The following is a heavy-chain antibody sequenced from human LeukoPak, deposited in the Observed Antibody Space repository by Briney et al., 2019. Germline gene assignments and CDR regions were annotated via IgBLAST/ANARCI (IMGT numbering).Heavy chain of an antibody. CDR2: VDHTGST. CDR1: DDSITMYY. J-gene: IGHJ6*03. D-gene: IGHD3-16*02. CDR3: ARGRVSSSTWYSTLYFFFYMDV. V-gene: IGHV4-59*01. Sequence: PSETLSLTCSVSDDSITMYYWTWIRQPPGKGLEWIGYVDHTGSTNFNPSLNGRVSISRDTSKNLFSLRLRSVTAADTAVYFCARGRVSSSTWYSTLYFFFYMDVWGKGTTVTVSS.